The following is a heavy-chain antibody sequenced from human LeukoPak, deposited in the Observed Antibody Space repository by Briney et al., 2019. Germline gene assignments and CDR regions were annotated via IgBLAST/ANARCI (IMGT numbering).Heavy chain of an antibody. Sequence: SETLSLTCTVSGGSISSSSYYWGWIRQPPGKGLEWIGSIYYSGSTYYNPSLKSRVTISVDTSKNQFSLKLSSVTAADTAVYYCARDLGGWLRHDAFDIWGQGTMVTVSS. D-gene: IGHD5-12*01. CDR3: ARDLGGWLRHDAFDI. V-gene: IGHV4-39*07. CDR2: IYYSGST. CDR1: GGSISSSSYY. J-gene: IGHJ3*02.